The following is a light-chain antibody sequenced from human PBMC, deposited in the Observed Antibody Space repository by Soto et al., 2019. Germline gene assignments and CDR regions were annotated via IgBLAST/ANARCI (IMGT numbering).Light chain of an antibody. CDR3: MQGAHWPWT. CDR1: QSLVFSDGNTY. Sequence: VMTQSPLSLPVTLGQPASISCRSSQSLVFSDGNTYLSWFQQRPGQSPRRLIYQVSNRDSGVPDRFSGSGSGSDFTLKISRVEAEDVGVYYCMQGAHWPWTFGQGTKVDIK. J-gene: IGKJ1*01. CDR2: QVS. V-gene: IGKV2-30*01.